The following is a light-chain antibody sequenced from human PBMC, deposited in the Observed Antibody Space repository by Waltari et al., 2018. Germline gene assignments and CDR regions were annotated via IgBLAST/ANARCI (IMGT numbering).Light chain of an antibody. V-gene: IGKV3-15*01. CDR3: QQYEDWPRHS. CDR2: GAY. CDR1: QNVGTS. Sequence: EIVVPQSPAPLSVSPGESVTLPCRASQNVGTSLAWYQQKPGQTPRLLSFGAYSRASGVPDRFSGSVSGTDFTLAISSLQSEDFAVYYCQQYEDWPRHSFGGGTKVQIE. J-gene: IGKJ4*01.